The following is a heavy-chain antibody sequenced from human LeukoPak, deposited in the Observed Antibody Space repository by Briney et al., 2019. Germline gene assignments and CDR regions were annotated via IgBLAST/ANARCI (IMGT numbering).Heavy chain of an antibody. D-gene: IGHD6-13*01. V-gene: IGHV1-2*02. CDR3: ARDSLAAAGAFDY. CDR1: GYTFTGYY. CDR2: MNPNSGNT. Sequence: ASVKVSCKASGYTFTGYYMHWVRQAPGQGLEWMGWMNPNSGNTGYAQKFQGRVTMTTDTSTSTAYMELRSLRSDDTAVYYCARDSLAAAGAFDYWGQGTLVTVSS. J-gene: IGHJ4*02.